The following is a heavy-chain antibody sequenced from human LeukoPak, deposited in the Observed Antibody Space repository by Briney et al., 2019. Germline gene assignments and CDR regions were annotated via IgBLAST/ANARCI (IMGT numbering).Heavy chain of an antibody. J-gene: IGHJ4*02. CDR1: GYTFTTYG. CDR3: ALIPYCTTATCYYFDY. V-gene: IGHV1-18*01. Sequence: SVKVSCKASGYTFTTYGISWVRQAPGQGLEWMGWISTYNGDTKYAQKLQGRVTMTADTSTSTTYMELRSLRSDDTAVYYCALIPYCTTATCYYFDYWGQGTLVTVSS. CDR2: ISTYNGDT. D-gene: IGHD2-2*01.